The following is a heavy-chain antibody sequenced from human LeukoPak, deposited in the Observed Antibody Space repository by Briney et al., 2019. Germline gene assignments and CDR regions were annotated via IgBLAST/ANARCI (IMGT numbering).Heavy chain of an antibody. CDR3: VKGTSWINPYFYMDV. Sequence: PGGSLRLSCSASGFTFSSYAMNWVRQAPGKGLEWVSSLSTGGGTAFYADSVKGRFTTSRDNSKSTLYLQMNSLRVEDTAVYYCVKGTSWINPYFYMDVWGKGTTVIVSS. D-gene: IGHD2-2*01. J-gene: IGHJ6*03. CDR2: LSTGGGTA. V-gene: IGHV3-23*01. CDR1: GFTFSSYA.